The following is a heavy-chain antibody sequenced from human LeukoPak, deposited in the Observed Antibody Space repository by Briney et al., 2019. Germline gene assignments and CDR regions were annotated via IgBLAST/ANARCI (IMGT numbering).Heavy chain of an antibody. CDR2: VYHSGTT. Sequence: IPSETLSLTCTVSGYAISSGYYWGWIRQSPGKGLEWIGNVYHSGTTYYNPSLKSRVTIFVDTSKNQFSLKLSSVTAADTAVYYCAREGRRVPAATYYFDYWGQGTLVTVSS. CDR3: AREGRRVPAATYYFDY. D-gene: IGHD2-2*01. CDR1: GYAISSGYY. J-gene: IGHJ4*02. V-gene: IGHV4-38-2*02.